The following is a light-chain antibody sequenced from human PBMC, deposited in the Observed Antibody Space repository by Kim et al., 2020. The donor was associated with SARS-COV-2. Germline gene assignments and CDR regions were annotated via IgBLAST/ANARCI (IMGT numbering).Light chain of an antibody. CDR2: EVN. V-gene: IGLV2-18*02. CDR3: SSFTSSSTFV. J-gene: IGLJ2*01. CDR1: SSDIGTYNR. Sequence: GQSFTISCTGTSSDIGTYNRVSWSQQPPGTAPKLMIYEVNNRPSGVPDRFSGSKSGNTASLTISGLQAEDEADYYCSSFTSSSTFVFGGGTQLTVL.